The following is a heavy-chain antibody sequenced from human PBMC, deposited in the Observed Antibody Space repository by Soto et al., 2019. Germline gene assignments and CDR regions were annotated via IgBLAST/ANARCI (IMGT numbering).Heavy chain of an antibody. CDR1: GFSFSGYA. CDR3: AKTETFNGYYNAFDC. J-gene: IGHJ4*02. CDR2: ISGSGSST. V-gene: IGHV3-23*01. D-gene: IGHD3-9*01. Sequence: QPGGSLRLSCAVSGFSFSGYAVTWVRQAPGKGLEWVSAISGSGSSTYYADSVKGRFTISRDNSKNTVYLQMNSLSAGDTAVYYCAKTETFNGYYNAFDCWGLGTRVTVSS.